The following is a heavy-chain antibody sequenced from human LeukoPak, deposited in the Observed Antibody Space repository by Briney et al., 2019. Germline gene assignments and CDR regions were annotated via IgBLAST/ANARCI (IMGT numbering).Heavy chain of an antibody. CDR1: GFTFTSYG. CDR3: AKDQGGQLPQQCDAFDI. D-gene: IGHD2-2*01. Sequence: PERSLSLSCAASGFTFTSYGMHWVRQAPGKGLEWVAHISYDGGSIYHADSVKGRFTISRDNSKDTLYLQMNSLRAEDTAVYYCAKDQGGQLPQQCDAFDIWGQGTMVTVSS. J-gene: IGHJ3*02. V-gene: IGHV3-33*06. CDR2: ISYDGGSI.